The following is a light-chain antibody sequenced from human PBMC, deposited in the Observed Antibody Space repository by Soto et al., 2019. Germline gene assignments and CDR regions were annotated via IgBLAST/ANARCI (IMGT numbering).Light chain of an antibody. Sequence: EIVLTQSPATLSLSPGERATLSCRASQSVSSYLAWYQQKPGQAPRLLSYDGSKRATGIPARFSGSGSGTDFTLTISSLEPEDFAVYCCQQRSNWPLTFGGGTKVEIK. V-gene: IGKV3-11*01. CDR2: DGS. J-gene: IGKJ4*01. CDR3: QQRSNWPLT. CDR1: QSVSSY.